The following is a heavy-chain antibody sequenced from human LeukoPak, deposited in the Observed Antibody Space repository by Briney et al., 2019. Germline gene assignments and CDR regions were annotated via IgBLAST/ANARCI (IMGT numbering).Heavy chain of an antibody. CDR3: ARELLVVVPAAEGRALNYYYYGMVV. CDR1: GGSISSGGYY. V-gene: IGHV4-31*03. CDR2: IYYSGST. Sequence: SETLSLTCTVSGGSISSGGYYWSWIRQHPGKGLEWIGYIYYSGSTYYNPSLKSRVTISVDTSKNQFSLKLSSVTAADTAVYYCARELLVVVPAAEGRALNYYYYGMVVWGQGTTVTVSS. J-gene: IGHJ6*02. D-gene: IGHD2-2*01.